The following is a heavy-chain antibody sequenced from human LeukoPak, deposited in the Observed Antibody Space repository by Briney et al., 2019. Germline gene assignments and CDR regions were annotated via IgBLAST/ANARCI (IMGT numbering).Heavy chain of an antibody. Sequence: GGSLRLSCAAAGFTLSSYWMHWVRQAPGKGLEYVSAISENGGRTYYANSVKGRFTNSRDNSKNTLYLQMDSLRAEDMAVYYCARDRVGGWAFDIWGQGTMVTVSS. V-gene: IGHV3-64*01. CDR1: GFTLSSYW. CDR3: ARDRVGGWAFDI. J-gene: IGHJ3*02. CDR2: ISENGGRT. D-gene: IGHD3-16*01.